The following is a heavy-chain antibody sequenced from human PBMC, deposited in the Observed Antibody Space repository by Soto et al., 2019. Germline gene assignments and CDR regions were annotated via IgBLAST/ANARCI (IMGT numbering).Heavy chain of an antibody. J-gene: IGHJ3*02. Sequence: SEALSLSCAVYGGSFSRCYWSWIRQPPGKSMEWIGEINHSGSTNYNPSLKSRVTLSVDTSKNQFSLKLSSVTAADTAVYYCARERGYYGSSGYYSYPNAFDIWGQGTMVTVSS. CDR1: GGSFSRCY. CDR2: INHSGST. D-gene: IGHD3-22*01. V-gene: IGHV4-34*01. CDR3: ARERGYYGSSGYYSYPNAFDI.